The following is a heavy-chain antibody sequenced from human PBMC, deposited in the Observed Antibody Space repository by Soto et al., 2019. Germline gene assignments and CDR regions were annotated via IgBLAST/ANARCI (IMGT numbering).Heavy chain of an antibody. J-gene: IGHJ3*02. D-gene: IGHD1-26*01. CDR1: GYTFTSYY. CDR2: INPNSGGT. Sequence: ASVKVSCKASGYTFTSYYMHWVRQAPGQGLEWMGWINPNSGGTNYAQKFQGRVTMTRDTSISTAYMELSRLRSDDTAVYYCASAVVGATYIFAFDIWGQGTMVTVSS. V-gene: IGHV1-2*02. CDR3: ASAVVGATYIFAFDI.